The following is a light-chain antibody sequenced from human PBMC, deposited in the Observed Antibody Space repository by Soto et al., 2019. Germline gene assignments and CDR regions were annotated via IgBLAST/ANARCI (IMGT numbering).Light chain of an antibody. J-gene: IGLJ1*01. CDR1: SSNIGAGYD. Sequence: QSVLSQPPSVSGAPGQRVTISCTGSSSNIGAGYDAHWFQQVPGTAPKLLIYGSTNRPSGVPDRFSGSKSGTSASLAITGLQAEDEADYYCQSYDSSLVGSFFGTGTKVTVL. CDR3: QSYDSSLVGSF. V-gene: IGLV1-40*01. CDR2: GST.